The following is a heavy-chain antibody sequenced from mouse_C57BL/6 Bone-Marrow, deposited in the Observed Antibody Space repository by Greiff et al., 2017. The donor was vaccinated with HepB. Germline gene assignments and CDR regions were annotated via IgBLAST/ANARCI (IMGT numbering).Heavy chain of an antibody. D-gene: IGHD2-1*01. CDR2: IDPENGDT. V-gene: IGHV14-4*01. J-gene: IGHJ4*01. Sequence: VQLQQSGAELVRPGASVKLSCTASGFNIKDDYMHWVKQRPEQGLEWIGWIDPENGDTEYASKFQGKATITADTSSNTAYLQFSSLTSEDTAVYYCTSTLMDYWGQGTSVTVSS. CDR3: TSTLMDY. CDR1: GFNIKDDY.